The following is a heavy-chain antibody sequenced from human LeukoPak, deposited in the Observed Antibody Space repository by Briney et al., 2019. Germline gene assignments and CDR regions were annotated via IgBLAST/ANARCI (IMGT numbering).Heavy chain of an antibody. CDR3: ARGFSIVGASWAFDY. CDR1: GGSISSYY. D-gene: IGHD1-26*01. V-gene: IGHV4-59*01. J-gene: IGHJ4*02. Sequence: SETLSLTCTVSGGSISSYYWSWIRQPPGKGLEWIGYIYYSGSTNYNPSLRSRVTISVDTSKNQFSLKLSSVTAADTAVYYCARGFSIVGASWAFDYWGQGTLVTVSS. CDR2: IYYSGST.